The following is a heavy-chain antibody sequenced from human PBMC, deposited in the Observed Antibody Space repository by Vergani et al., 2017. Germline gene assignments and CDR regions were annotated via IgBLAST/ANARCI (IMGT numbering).Heavy chain of an antibody. Sequence: EVELAQFGQEMRSRGEPWRIPCKGSNYSFGNYGTGWVRQMPGKALEWMGIIYPADSDTRYGPSSQGQVTISADKSISTAFLQWDSLKASDTALYYCARHTTYTDSWGQGTLVTVSS. CDR3: ARHTTYTDS. CDR2: IYPADSDT. J-gene: IGHJ4*02. CDR1: NYSFGNYG. D-gene: IGHD1-1*01. V-gene: IGHV5-51*01.